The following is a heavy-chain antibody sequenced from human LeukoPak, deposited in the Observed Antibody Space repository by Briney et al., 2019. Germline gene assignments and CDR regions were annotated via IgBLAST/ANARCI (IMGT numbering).Heavy chain of an antibody. CDR1: GFTFSNYA. D-gene: IGHD6-19*01. CDR2: ISGSSGST. V-gene: IGHV3-23*01. J-gene: IGHJ4*02. CDR3: AQGGSGWYHRLDY. Sequence: GGSLRLSCAASGFTFSNYAMSWVRQAPGRGLEWVSAISGSSGSTYYADSVKGRFTISRGNSKNTVYLQMNSLRAEDTAVYSCAQGGSGWYHRLDYWGQGTLVTVSS.